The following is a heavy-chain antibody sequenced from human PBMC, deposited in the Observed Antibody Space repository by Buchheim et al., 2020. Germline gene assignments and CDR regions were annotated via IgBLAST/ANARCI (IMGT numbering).Heavy chain of an antibody. V-gene: IGHV4-59*03. J-gene: IGHJ5*02. Sequence: QVQLQESGPGLVKPSETLSLKCTVSGGSSSSYYWSWIRQPPGKGLEWIGYISYSGSTDYNPSLTSRVTISLDTSNNQFSLKLSSVTAADTAVYCCATTKPASAIWFDPWGQGTL. D-gene: IGHD1-14*01. CDR2: ISYSGST. CDR3: ATTKPASAIWFDP. CDR1: GGSSSSYY.